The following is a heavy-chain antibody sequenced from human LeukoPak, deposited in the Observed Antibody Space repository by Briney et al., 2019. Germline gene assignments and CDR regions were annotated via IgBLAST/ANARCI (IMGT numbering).Heavy chain of an antibody. D-gene: IGHD3-10*01. CDR1: GGSISSGDYY. J-gene: IGHJ5*02. V-gene: IGHV4-30-4*01. Sequence: KTSETLSLTCTVSGGSISSGDYYWSWIRQPPGKGLEWIGYIYYSGSTYYNPSLKSRVTISVDTSKNQFSLKLSSVTAADTAVYYCARVGGYYYGSGSPAMYNWFDPWGQGTLVTVS. CDR2: IYYSGST. CDR3: ARVGGYYYGSGSPAMYNWFDP.